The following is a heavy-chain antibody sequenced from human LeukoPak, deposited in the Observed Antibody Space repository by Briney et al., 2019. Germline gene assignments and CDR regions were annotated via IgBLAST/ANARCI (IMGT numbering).Heavy chain of an antibody. CDR1: GFTFSSYS. V-gene: IGHV3-48*01. D-gene: IGHD3-10*01. CDR3: ATHELKDAFDI. Sequence: PGGSLRLSCAASGFTFSSYSMNWVRQAPGKGLEWVSYISGSSSTIYYADSVKGRFTISRDNAKNSLYLQMNSLRAEDTAVYYCATHELKDAFDIWGQGTMATVSS. J-gene: IGHJ3*02. CDR2: ISGSSSTI.